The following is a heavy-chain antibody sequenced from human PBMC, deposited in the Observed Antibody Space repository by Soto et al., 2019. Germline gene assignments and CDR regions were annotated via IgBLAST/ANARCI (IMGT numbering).Heavy chain of an antibody. CDR3: ARDCISTRWSYMDV. CDR1: GGTFSSYA. J-gene: IGHJ6*02. D-gene: IGHD2-2*01. V-gene: IGHV1-69*13. CDR2: IIPIFGTA. Sequence: GASVKVSYKASGGTFSSYAISWVRQAPGQGLEWMGGIIPIFGTANYAQKFQGRVTITADESTSTAYMELSSLRSEDTAVHYCARDCISTRWSYMDVWGQGPTVTVSS.